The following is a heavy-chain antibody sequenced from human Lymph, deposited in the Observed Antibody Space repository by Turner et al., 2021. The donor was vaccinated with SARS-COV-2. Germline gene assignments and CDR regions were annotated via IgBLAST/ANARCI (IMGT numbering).Heavy chain of an antibody. CDR1: GGTFSSSA. D-gene: IGHD6-13*01. CDR2: IIPLLAIA. V-gene: IGHV1-69*10. J-gene: IGHJ6*02. Sequence: QVQLVQSGAEVKKPGSSVKVSCKASGGTFSSSAISWVRQAPGQGLEWMGGIIPLLAIANYAQKFQGRVTITADKSTSTADMELSSLRSEDTAVYFCARIAAPGMGGGVHYYYYAMDVWGQGTTVTVSS. CDR3: ARIAAPGMGGGVHYYYYAMDV.